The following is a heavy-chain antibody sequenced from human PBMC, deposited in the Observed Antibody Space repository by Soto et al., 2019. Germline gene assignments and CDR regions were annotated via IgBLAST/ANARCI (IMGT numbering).Heavy chain of an antibody. CDR1: GYTFTRSG. CDR3: AREVVAPYYYYSMDV. J-gene: IGHJ6*02. D-gene: IGHD5-12*01. CDR2: ISSYNGDT. V-gene: IGHV1-18*01. Sequence: ASVKVSCKASGYTFTRSGISWVRQAPGQGPEWMGWISSYNGDTNYAQTFQGRVTMTTDTSTSTAYMELRSLRSDDTDVYYCAREVVAPYYYYSMDVWGQGTPVTVS.